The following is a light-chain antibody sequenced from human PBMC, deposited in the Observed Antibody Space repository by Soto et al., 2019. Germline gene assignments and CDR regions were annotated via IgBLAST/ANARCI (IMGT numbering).Light chain of an antibody. CDR1: QSVSRDY. V-gene: IGKV3-20*01. CDR3: QQYGDSPFT. J-gene: IGKJ4*01. CDR2: GAS. Sequence: ETVLTQSPGTLSLSPGERAILSCRASQSVSRDYLAWYQQKPGQTPRLLISGASNRATGIPDRFSGSGSGTDFTLTISRLEPEDFALYYCQQYGDSPFTFGGGPKVHIK.